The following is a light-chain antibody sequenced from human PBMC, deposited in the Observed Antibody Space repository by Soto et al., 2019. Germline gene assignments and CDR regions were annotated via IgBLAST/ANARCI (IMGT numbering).Light chain of an antibody. Sequence: EIVLTQSPDTLSLSPGERASLSCRASQSVGSDYVAWYQHRPGQPPRLLFSGIFRRASGVPDRFSGSGSGTDFSLTISRLEPEDSAVYVCQQIGSSPRTFGQGTKVEIK. CDR3: QQIGSSPRT. CDR2: GIF. CDR1: QSVGSDY. V-gene: IGKV3-20*01. J-gene: IGKJ1*01.